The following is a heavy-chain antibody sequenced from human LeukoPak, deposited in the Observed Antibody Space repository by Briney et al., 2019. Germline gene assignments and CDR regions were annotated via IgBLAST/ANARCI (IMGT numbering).Heavy chain of an antibody. CDR3: ARLHDYRTRVIDY. D-gene: IGHD4-11*01. V-gene: IGHV4-59*08. CDR1: GGSISSYY. J-gene: IGHJ4*02. Sequence: SETLSLTCTVSGGSISSYYWGWIRQPPGKGLEWIGYIYYSGSTNYNPSLKSRVTISVDTSKNQFFLKLSSVTAADTAVYYCARLHDYRTRVIDYWGQGTLVTVSS. CDR2: IYYSGST.